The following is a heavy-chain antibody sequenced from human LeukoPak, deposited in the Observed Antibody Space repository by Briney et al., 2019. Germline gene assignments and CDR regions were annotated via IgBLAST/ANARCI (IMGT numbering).Heavy chain of an antibody. V-gene: IGHV1-8*02. CDR1: GYSFTNYW. CDR2: MNPNSGNT. CDR3: ARGPEVLRYFDWLLPDFDY. J-gene: IGHJ4*02. Sequence: ASVKVSCKASGYSFTNYWLHWVRQAPGQGLEWMGWMNPNSGNTGYAQKFQGRVTMTRNTSISTAYMELSSLRSEDTAVYYCARGPEVLRYFDWLLPDFDYWGQGTLVTVSS. D-gene: IGHD3-9*01.